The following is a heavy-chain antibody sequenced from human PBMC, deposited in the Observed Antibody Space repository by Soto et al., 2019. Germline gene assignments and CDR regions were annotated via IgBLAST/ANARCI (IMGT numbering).Heavy chain of an antibody. V-gene: IGHV1-69*01. J-gene: IGHJ2*01. CDR3: ASRFDPGPIAAAGTGRYGYCDL. D-gene: IGHD6-13*01. CDR1: GGTFSSYA. CDR2: IIPIFGTA. Sequence: QVQLVQSGAEVKKPGSSVKVSCKASGGTFSSYAISWVRQAPGQGLEWMGGIIPIFGTANYAQKFQGRVTITADESTSTAYMELSSLRSEDTAVYYGASRFDPGPIAAAGTGRYGYCDLWGRGTLVTVSS.